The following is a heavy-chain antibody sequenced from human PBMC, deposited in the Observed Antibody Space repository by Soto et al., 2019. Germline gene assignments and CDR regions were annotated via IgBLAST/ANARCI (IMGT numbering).Heavy chain of an antibody. CDR2: VFYTGFT. J-gene: IGHJ1*01. CDR1: GGSISGSYYY. D-gene: IGHD1-26*01. Sequence: KPSETLSLTCAVSGGSISGSYYYWAWLRQSPGKGPEWIGSVFYTGFTSYNPSLESRVSVSVDTSKSQFSLKLSAVTAADTAVYFCARLAYSGYLQTWGQGSLVTVSS. V-gene: IGHV4-39*01. CDR3: ARLAYSGYLQT.